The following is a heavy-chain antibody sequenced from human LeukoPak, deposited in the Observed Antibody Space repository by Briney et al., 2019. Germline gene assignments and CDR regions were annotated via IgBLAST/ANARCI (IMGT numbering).Heavy chain of an antibody. CDR3: ARVSKCSSSSCYASGAFDI. D-gene: IGHD2-2*01. CDR1: GGSISTYY. Sequence: SETLSLTCTGSGGSISTYYWSWIRQPAGKGLEWIGRVYTGGNTNYNPSLKSRVTMSLDTSKNQFSLKLSSVTAADSALYYCARVSKCSSSSCYASGAFDIWGQGTMVTVSS. J-gene: IGHJ3*02. CDR2: VYTGGNT. V-gene: IGHV4-4*07.